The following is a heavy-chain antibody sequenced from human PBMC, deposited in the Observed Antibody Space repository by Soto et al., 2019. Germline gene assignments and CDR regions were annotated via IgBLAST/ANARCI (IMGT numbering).Heavy chain of an antibody. V-gene: IGHV1-69*13. D-gene: IGHD5-12*01. J-gene: IGHJ4*02. CDR3: AARRDGYKLFDS. Sequence: SVKVSCKASGGTFSSYAISWVRQAPGQGLEWMGGIIPIFGTANYAKKFQGRVTITADESTSTAYMELSSLRSEETAVYYCAARRDGYKLFDSWGQGTLVTVSS. CDR2: IIPIFGTA. CDR1: GGTFSSYA.